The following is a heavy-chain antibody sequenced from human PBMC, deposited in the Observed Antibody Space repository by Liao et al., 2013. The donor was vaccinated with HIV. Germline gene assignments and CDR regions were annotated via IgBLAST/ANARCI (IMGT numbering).Heavy chain of an antibody. CDR2: IHTSGST. J-gene: IGHJ5*02. D-gene: IGHD3-16*01. Sequence: QLQLQESGPGLVKPSETLSLTCTVSGGSFSSSSYYWSWIRQPAGEGLEWIGRIHTSGSTTYNPSLKSRVTISVDTSKNQFSLKVTSVTAADTAVYYCATGDGGRDNWFDPWGQGTLVTVSS. V-gene: IGHV4-61*02. CDR1: GGSFSSSSYY. CDR3: ATGDGGRDNWFDP.